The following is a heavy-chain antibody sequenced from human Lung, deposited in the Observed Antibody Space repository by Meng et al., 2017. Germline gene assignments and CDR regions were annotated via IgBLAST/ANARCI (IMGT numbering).Heavy chain of an antibody. V-gene: IGHV4-34*01. J-gene: IGHJ4*02. D-gene: IGHD4-11*01. Sequence: QVTLQQGGAGLLKPSETLSLTCVVSGGSFSDYYWSWIRQPPGKGLEWIGEINHSGSTNYNPSLENRATISVDTSQNNLSLKLSSVTAADSAVYYCARGPTTMAHDFDYWGQGTLVTVSS. CDR2: INHSGST. CDR3: ARGPTTMAHDFDY. CDR1: GGSFSDYY.